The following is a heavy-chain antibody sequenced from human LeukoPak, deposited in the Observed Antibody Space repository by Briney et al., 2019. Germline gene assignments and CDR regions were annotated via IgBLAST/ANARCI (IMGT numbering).Heavy chain of an antibody. J-gene: IGHJ4*02. Sequence: SETLSLTCTVSGGSISSYYWSWIRQPPGKGLEWIGYIYYSGSTNYNPSLKSRVTVSVDTSKNQFSLKLSSVTAADTAVYYCARGGFWSGLYYFDYWGQGTLVTVSS. V-gene: IGHV4-59*01. D-gene: IGHD3-3*01. CDR3: ARGGFWSGLYYFDY. CDR1: GGSISSYY. CDR2: IYYSGST.